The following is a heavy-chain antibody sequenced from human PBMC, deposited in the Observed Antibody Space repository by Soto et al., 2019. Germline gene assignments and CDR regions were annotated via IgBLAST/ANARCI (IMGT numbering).Heavy chain of an antibody. CDR3: ASGVVVVPAAIENWFDP. V-gene: IGHV4-31*03. D-gene: IGHD2-2*02. CDR1: GGSISSGGYD. CDR2: IYYSGST. J-gene: IGHJ5*02. Sequence: PSETLSLTCTVSGGSISSGGYDWSWIRQHPGKGLEWIGYIYYSGSTYYNPSLKSRVTISVDTSKNQFSLKLSSVTAADTAVYYCASGVVVVPAAIENWFDPWGQGTLVTVSS.